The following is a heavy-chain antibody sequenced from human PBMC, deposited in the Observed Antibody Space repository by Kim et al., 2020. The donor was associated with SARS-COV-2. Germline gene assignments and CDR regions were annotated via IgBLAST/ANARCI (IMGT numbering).Heavy chain of an antibody. Sequence: ASVKVSCKVSGYTLTELSMHWVRQAPGKGLEWMGGFDPEDGETIYAQKFQGRVTMTEDTSTDTAYMELSRLRSEDTAVYYCATGPPIQFGWVDPWGQGTLGTVSS. J-gene: IGHJ5*02. CDR1: GYTLTELS. CDR3: ATGPPIQFGWVDP. CDR2: FDPEDGET. V-gene: IGHV1-24*01. D-gene: IGHD5-18*01.